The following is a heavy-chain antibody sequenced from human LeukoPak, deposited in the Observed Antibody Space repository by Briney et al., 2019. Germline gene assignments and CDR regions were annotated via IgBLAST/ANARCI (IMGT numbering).Heavy chain of an antibody. CDR1: GGTFSSYA. Sequence: ASVKVSCKASGGTFSSYAISWVRQAPGQGLEWMGWINPNSGGTNYAQKFQGRVTMTRDTSISTAYMELSRLRSDDTAVYYCARDPVVITGVHAFDIWGQGTMVTVSS. CDR2: INPNSGGT. J-gene: IGHJ3*02. V-gene: IGHV1-2*02. D-gene: IGHD3-22*01. CDR3: ARDPVVITGVHAFDI.